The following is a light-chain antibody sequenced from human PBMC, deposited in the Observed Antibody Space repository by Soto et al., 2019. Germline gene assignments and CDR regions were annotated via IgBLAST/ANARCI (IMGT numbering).Light chain of an antibody. V-gene: IGKV3-20*01. J-gene: IGKJ5*01. CDR3: QKYVRSPL. Sequence: PGETATLSCRASESIINDYSAWYQQRPGQPPRLLIYATSKRAPGIPDRFSGSGSWTDFTLTISRLEPEDFAVYYCQKYVRSPLFGQGTRLEIK. CDR1: ESIINDY. CDR2: ATS.